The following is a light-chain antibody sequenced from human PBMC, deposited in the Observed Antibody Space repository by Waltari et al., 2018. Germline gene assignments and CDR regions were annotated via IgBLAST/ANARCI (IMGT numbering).Light chain of an antibody. Sequence: NFVLTQPHSVSESPEKTVTISCTRSSGSIAANYVQWYQQRPGSSPTIVIYENNQRPSWVPHRFSSSLDGSSNSASLTVSGLKTDDEAAYFCQSYDTTARVFGGGTKLTVL. V-gene: IGLV6-57*01. CDR2: ENN. CDR3: QSYDTTARV. J-gene: IGLJ3*02. CDR1: SGSIAANY.